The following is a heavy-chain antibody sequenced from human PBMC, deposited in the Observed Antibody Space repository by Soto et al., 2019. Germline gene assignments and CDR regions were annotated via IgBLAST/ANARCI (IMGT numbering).Heavy chain of an antibody. J-gene: IGHJ4*02. D-gene: IGHD2-15*01. CDR1: GGSFSGYY. CDR3: ARASLSGISASIDY. CDR2: INHSGST. Sequence: SETLSLTCAVYGGSFSGYYWSWIRQPPGKGLEWIGEINHSGSTNYNPSLKSRVTISVDTSKNQFSLKLSSVTAADTAVYYCARASLSGISASIDYWGQGTLVTVSS. V-gene: IGHV4-34*01.